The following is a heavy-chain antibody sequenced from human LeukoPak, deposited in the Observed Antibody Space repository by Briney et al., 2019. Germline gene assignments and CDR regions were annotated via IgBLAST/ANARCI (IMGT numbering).Heavy chain of an antibody. CDR1: GGSISSSSYY. Sequence: SETLSLTCTVSGGSISSSSYYWGWIRQPPGKGLEWIGSIYYSESTYYNPSLKSRVTISVDTSKNQFSLKLSSVTAADTAVYYCARGNVSNPINYYYYYMDVWGKGTTVTVSS. CDR2: IYYSEST. CDR3: ARGNVSNPINYYYYYMDV. V-gene: IGHV4-39*07. D-gene: IGHD4-11*01. J-gene: IGHJ6*03.